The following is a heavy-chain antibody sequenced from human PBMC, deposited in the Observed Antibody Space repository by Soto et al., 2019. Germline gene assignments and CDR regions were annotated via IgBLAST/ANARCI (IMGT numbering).Heavy chain of an antibody. V-gene: IGHV4-30-4*01. CDR3: ARAYYYDSYYFDY. CDR1: GGSISSGDYY. Sequence: QVQLQESGPGLVKPSQTLSLTCTVSGGSISSGDYYWSWIRQPPGKGLEWIGYIYYSGSTYYNPSLQCRVTLSVDTSKHQYSVKLCSVTAAYTDGYYCARAYYYDSYYFDYWGQGTLVSVSS. J-gene: IGHJ4*02. D-gene: IGHD3-22*01. CDR2: IYYSGST.